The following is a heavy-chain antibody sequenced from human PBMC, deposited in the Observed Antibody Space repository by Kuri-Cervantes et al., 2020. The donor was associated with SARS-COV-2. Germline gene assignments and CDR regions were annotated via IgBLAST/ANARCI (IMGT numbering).Heavy chain of an antibody. D-gene: IGHD3-16*01. CDR3: ARGRVYARRIYYYYYGMDV. Sequence: SETLPLTCAVYGGSFSGYYWSWIRQPPGKGLEWIGEINHSGSTNYNPSLKSRVTISVDTSKNQFSLKLSSVTAADTAVYYCARGRVYARRIYYYYYGMDVWGQGTTVTVSS. CDR1: GGSFSGYY. J-gene: IGHJ6*02. CDR2: INHSGST. V-gene: IGHV4-34*01.